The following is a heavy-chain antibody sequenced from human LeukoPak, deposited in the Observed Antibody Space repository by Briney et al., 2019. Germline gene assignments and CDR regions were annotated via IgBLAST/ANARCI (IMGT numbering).Heavy chain of an antibody. D-gene: IGHD3-10*01. Sequence: ASVKVSCKASGYTFTGYYMHWVRQAPGQGLEWMGWISAYNGNTNYAQKLQGRVTMTTDTSTSTAYMELRSLRSDDTAVYYCARDLLRGVTTRAPLFDYWGQGTLVTVSS. V-gene: IGHV1-18*04. J-gene: IGHJ4*02. CDR3: ARDLLRGVTTRAPLFDY. CDR2: ISAYNGNT. CDR1: GYTFTGYY.